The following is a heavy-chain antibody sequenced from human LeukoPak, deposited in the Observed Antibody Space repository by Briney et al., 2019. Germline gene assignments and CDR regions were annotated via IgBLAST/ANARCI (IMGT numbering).Heavy chain of an antibody. V-gene: IGHV4-38-2*01. J-gene: IGHJ4*02. CDR3: ARVKNIAVAADYFDS. Sequence: KTSETLSLTCAVSGFSVGSGYFWGWIRQPPGKGLEWIGSVHHSGNTYYNPSLKSRVAASVDTSKNQFSLRLNSVTATDTAICHCARVKNIAVAADYFDSWGQGTLVTVSS. CDR1: GFSVGSGYF. CDR2: VHHSGNT. D-gene: IGHD6-19*01.